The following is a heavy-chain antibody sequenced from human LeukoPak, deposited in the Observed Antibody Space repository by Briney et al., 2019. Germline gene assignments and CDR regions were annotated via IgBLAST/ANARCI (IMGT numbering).Heavy chain of an antibody. D-gene: IGHD3-10*01. CDR2: IYSGGTT. CDR1: GFTGSNNF. V-gene: IGHV3-53*01. Sequence: GSLRLSWAASGFTGSNNFLTWVRQAPGKGLEWVSVIYSGGTTYYADSVKGRFTISRDTSRNTLYLQMNSLRAEDTAVYYCAKTGGPWDWGQGTLVIVSS. J-gene: IGHJ4*02. CDR3: AKTGGPWD.